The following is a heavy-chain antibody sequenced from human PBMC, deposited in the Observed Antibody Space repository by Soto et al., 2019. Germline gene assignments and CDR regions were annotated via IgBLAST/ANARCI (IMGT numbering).Heavy chain of an antibody. V-gene: IGHV3-66*01. CDR2: ISNRGDT. Sequence: EVQLVESGGGLVQPGGSLRLSCTASGFIVSDTYVNWVRQAPGKGLAWVSVISNRGDTHYADSVRGRFSLSRGICDNPVHYVMNNLGVEDTAVYYCSREPLYCRGGSCSITGDAYDIWGQGTMVSVSS. CDR3: SREPLYCRGGSCSITGDAYDI. J-gene: IGHJ3*02. CDR1: GFIVSDTY. D-gene: IGHD2-15*01.